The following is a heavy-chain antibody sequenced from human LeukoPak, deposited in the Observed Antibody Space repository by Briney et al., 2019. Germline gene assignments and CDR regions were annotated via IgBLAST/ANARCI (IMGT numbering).Heavy chain of an antibody. J-gene: IGHJ4*02. CDR3: AREGGRAAAGRFDY. V-gene: IGHV3-30*02. D-gene: IGHD6-13*01. CDR2: IQNDGSDK. CDR1: GINFRTSG. Sequence: GGSLRLSCAASGINFRTSGMHWVRQAPGKGLEWVTFIQNDGSDKYYAASVKGRFTISRDNSKDTVYLHMNSLRADDTALYYCAREGGRAAAGRFDYWGQGTLVTVSS.